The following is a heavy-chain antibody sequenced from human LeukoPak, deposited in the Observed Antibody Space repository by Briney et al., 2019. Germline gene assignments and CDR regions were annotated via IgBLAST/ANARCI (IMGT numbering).Heavy chain of an antibody. J-gene: IGHJ6*02. V-gene: IGHV3-21*01. Sequence: GGSLRLSCAASGFTFSSYSMNWVRQAPGKGLEWVSSISRSSSYIYYADSVKGRFTISRDNAKNSLYLQMNSLRAEDTAVYYCARDLMLLWFGEGEDGMDVWGQGTTVTVSS. CDR2: ISRSSSYI. CDR3: ARDLMLLWFGEGEDGMDV. D-gene: IGHD3-10*01. CDR1: GFTFSSYS.